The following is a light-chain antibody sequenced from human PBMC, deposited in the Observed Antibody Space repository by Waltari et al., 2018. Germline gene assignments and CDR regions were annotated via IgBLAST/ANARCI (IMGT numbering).Light chain of an antibody. V-gene: IGLV2-8*01. CDR3: SLYVASNNKLV. CDR2: EVN. J-gene: IGLJ2*01. Sequence: QSALTQPPSASGSPGQSVSISCTGTSSDVGSYNYVSWYQQQPGKAPKLMIYEVNKRPAGVTERFAGSKSGNTATLTVSGLEAEDDSDYYCSLYVASNNKLVFGGGTKLTVL. CDR1: SSDVGSYNY.